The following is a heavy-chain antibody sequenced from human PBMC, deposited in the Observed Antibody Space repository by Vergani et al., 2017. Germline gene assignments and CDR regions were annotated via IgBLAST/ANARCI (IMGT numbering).Heavy chain of an antibody. CDR2: ISAYNGNT. CDR3: ARDRAPTTVTEKNWFDP. V-gene: IGHV1-18*01. D-gene: IGHD4-17*01. J-gene: IGHJ5*02. Sequence: QVQLVQSGAEVKKPGASVKVSCKASGYTFTSYGISWVRQAPGQGLEWMGWISAYNGNTNYAQKLQCRVTMTTDTSTSTAYMELRSLKSDDTAVYYCARDRAPTTVTEKNWFDPWGQGTLVTVSS. CDR1: GYTFTSYG.